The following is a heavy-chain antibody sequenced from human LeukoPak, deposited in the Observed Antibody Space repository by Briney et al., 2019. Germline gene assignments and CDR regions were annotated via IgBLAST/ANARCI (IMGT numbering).Heavy chain of an antibody. V-gene: IGHV1-46*01. Sequence: ASAKASCKASGYTFTRNFMHWVRQAPGHGLEWMGVFNPSGGSATYSQNFQGRVTMTRDTPTSTVYMEMSSLRSEDTAVYYCARESCSGGSCDYFDYWGQGTLVTVSS. D-gene: IGHD2-15*01. CDR2: FNPSGGSA. J-gene: IGHJ4*02. CDR1: GYTFTRNF. CDR3: ARESCSGGSCDYFDY.